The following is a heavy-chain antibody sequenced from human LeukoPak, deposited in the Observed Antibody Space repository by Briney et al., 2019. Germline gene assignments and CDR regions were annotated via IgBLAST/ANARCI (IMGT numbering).Heavy chain of an antibody. V-gene: IGHV3-30-3*01. D-gene: IGHD3-10*01. CDR2: MSFDGSKS. CDR1: GFTFSSYA. J-gene: IGHJ6*02. Sequence: PGGSLRPSCAASGFTFSSYAMHWVRQAPGKGLEWVAVMSFDGSKSYYADSMKGRCTISRDNSKNTLYLQMNSLRAEDTAAYYCARDRQPYYHYYGMDVWGQGTTVTVSS. CDR3: ARDRQPYYHYYGMDV.